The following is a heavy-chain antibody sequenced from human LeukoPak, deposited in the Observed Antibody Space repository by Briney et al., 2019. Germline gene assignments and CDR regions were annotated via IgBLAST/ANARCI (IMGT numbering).Heavy chain of an antibody. CDR3: ARTPITMVRGVTVYFDY. CDR1: GGSISSYY. Sequence: SETLSLTCTVSGGSISSYYWSWTRQPPGKGLEWIGYIYYSGSTNYNPSLKSRVTISVDTSKNQFSLKLSSVTAADTAVYYCARTPITMVRGVTVYFDYWGQGTLVTVSS. V-gene: IGHV4-59*01. J-gene: IGHJ4*02. CDR2: IYYSGST. D-gene: IGHD3-10*01.